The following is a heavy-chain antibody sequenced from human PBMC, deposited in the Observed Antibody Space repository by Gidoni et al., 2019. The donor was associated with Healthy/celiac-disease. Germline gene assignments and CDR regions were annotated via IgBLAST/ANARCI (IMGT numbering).Heavy chain of an antibody. Sequence: QVQLVRSGAEVTKPGSSVQVYCKASGGTFRSYPISGVRQAPGQGLEWMGRIIPILGIANYAQKFQGRVTITADKSTSTAYMELSSLRSEDTAVYYCAVNIVVVPAAVGYGMDVWGQGTTVTVSS. CDR1: GGTFRSYP. CDR2: IIPILGIA. D-gene: IGHD2-2*01. V-gene: IGHV1-69*02. CDR3: AVNIVVVPAAVGYGMDV. J-gene: IGHJ6*02.